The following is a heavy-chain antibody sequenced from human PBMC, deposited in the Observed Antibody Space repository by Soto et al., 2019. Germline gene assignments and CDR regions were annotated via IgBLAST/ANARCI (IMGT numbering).Heavy chain of an antibody. J-gene: IGHJ4*02. CDR2: IIPIFGSA. CDR1: GGTFSSYS. Sequence: ASVKVSCKASGGTFSSYSLSWVRQAPGQGLEWMGGIIPIFGSANYAQKFQGRVTITADDSTSTAYMELSSLRPDDTAVYYCAREVTVATYHFDYWGQGTLVTVSS. V-gene: IGHV1-69*13. CDR3: AREVTVATYHFDY. D-gene: IGHD5-12*01.